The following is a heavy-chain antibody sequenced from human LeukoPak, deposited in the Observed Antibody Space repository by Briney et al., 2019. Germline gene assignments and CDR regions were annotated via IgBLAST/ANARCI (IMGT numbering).Heavy chain of an antibody. CDR3: AREGAPAAGSDY. CDR2: MNPNSGNT. Sequence: ASVKVSCKASGYAFTSYDINWVRQATGQGLEWMGWMNPNSGNTGYAQKFQGRVTVTRNTSISTAYMELSSLRSEATAVYYCAREGAPAAGSDYWGQGTLVTVSS. J-gene: IGHJ4*02. V-gene: IGHV1-8*03. D-gene: IGHD6-13*01. CDR1: GYAFTSYD.